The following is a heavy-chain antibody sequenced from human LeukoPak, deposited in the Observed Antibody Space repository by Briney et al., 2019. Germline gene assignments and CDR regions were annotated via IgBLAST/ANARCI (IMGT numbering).Heavy chain of an antibody. CDR1: GYTFTGYY. Sequence: ASVKVSCKASGYTFTGYYMHWVRQAPGQGLEWMGWINPDSGGTNYAQKLKGRVTMTRATSISTAYMKLSRLRADDTAVYYCARLSVVVTDIGVLQAFDIWGQGTMVTVSS. D-gene: IGHD2-21*02. J-gene: IGHJ3*02. CDR2: INPDSGGT. V-gene: IGHV1-2*02. CDR3: ARLSVVVTDIGVLQAFDI.